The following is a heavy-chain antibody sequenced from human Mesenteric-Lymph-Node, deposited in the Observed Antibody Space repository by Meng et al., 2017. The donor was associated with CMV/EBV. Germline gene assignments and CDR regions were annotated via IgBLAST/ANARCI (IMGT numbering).Heavy chain of an antibody. CDR1: GFTFSSYW. J-gene: IGHJ4*02. CDR2: IKQDGSEK. D-gene: IGHD1-26*01. V-gene: IGHV3-7*01. CDR3: AREGSRVGATKQKDHFFDY. Sequence: GESLKISCAASGFTFSSYWMSWVRQAPGKGLEWVANIKQDGSEKYYVDSVKGRFTISRDNDKNSLYLQMNSLRAEDTAVYYCAREGSRVGATKQKDHFFDYWGQGTLVTVSS.